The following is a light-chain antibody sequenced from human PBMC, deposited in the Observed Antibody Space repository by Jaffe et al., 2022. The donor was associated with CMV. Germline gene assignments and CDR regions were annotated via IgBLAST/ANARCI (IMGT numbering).Light chain of an antibody. V-gene: IGLV1-47*01. Sequence: QSVLTQPPSASTTPGQRVTISCSGGSSNIGNNYVHWYQQLPGTAPKLLIYRSDQRPSGVPDRFSGSKSGTSASLAISGLRSEDEADYYCATWDDSLSAWLFGGGTKLTVL. CDR2: RSD. CDR1: SSNIGNNY. J-gene: IGLJ3*02. CDR3: ATWDDSLSAWL.